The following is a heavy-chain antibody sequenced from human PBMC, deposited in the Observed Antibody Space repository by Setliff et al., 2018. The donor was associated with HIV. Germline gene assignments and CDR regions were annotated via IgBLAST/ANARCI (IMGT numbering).Heavy chain of an antibody. CDR1: GGSISSGGFY. CDR3: ARAFCSSTSCYGGGDAFDI. Sequence: SETLSLTCTVSGGSISSGGFYWSWIRQHPGKGLEWIGYIYYSGSTYYNPTLKSRATISVDTSKNQFSLKANSVTAADTAVYYCARAFCSSTSCYGGGDAFDIWGQGTMVTVSS. J-gene: IGHJ3*02. D-gene: IGHD2-2*01. CDR2: IYYSGST. V-gene: IGHV4-31*03.